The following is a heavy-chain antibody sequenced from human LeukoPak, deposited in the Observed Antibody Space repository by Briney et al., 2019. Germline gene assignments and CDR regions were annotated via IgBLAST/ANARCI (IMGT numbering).Heavy chain of an antibody. CDR2: IEGSGSGT. CDR1: GFMFSNYA. D-gene: IGHD1-26*01. J-gene: IGHJ4*02. V-gene: IGHV3-23*01. Sequence: GGSLRLSCAASGFMFSNYAMSWVRQAPGKGLEWVSAIEGSGSGTYYADSVKGRFTISRDNSKNTLYLQMNSLRAEDTAVYYCAKGCLSCDNSGYYWGLGTLVTVSS. CDR3: AKGCLSCDNSGYY.